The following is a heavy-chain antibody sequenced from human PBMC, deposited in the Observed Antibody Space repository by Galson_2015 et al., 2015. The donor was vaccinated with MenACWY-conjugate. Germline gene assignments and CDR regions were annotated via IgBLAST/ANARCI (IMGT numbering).Heavy chain of an antibody. CDR1: GITLSNYW. V-gene: IGHV3-7*03. CDR3: ARDVAVGGFDY. D-gene: IGHD6-19*01. Sequence: SLRLSCAGSGITLSNYWMNWVRQAPGKGLEWVGSIKQDGSEINYVDSVKGRFTFSRDNAKNSLYLQMNSLRAEDTAVYYYARDVAVGGFDYWGQGTRVTVSS. CDR2: IKQDGSEI. J-gene: IGHJ4*02.